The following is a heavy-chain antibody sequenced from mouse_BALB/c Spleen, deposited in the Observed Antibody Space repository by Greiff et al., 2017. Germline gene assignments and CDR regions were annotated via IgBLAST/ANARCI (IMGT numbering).Heavy chain of an antibody. Sequence: EVKVEESGGGLVKPGGSLKLSCAASGFTFSDYYMYWVRQTPEKRLEWVATISDGGSYTYYPDSVKGRFTISRDNAKNNLYLQMSSLKSEDTAMYYCARALGEAWFAYWGQGTLVTVSA. V-gene: IGHV5-4*02. CDR3: ARALGEAWFAY. J-gene: IGHJ3*01. CDR1: GFTFSDYY. CDR2: ISDGGSYT. D-gene: IGHD4-1*01.